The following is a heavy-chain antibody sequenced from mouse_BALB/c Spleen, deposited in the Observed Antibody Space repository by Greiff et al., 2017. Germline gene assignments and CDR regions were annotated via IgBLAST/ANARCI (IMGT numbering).Heavy chain of an antibody. V-gene: IGHV1-87*01. J-gene: IGHJ4*01. Sequence: VQLQQSGAELARPGASVKLSCKASGYTFTSYWMQWVKQRPGQGLEWIGAIYPGDGDTRYTQKFKGKATLTADKSSSTAYMQLSSLASEDSAVYYCARSLYGPYAMDYWGQGTSVTVSS. CDR1: GYTFTSYW. CDR3: ARSLYGPYAMDY. D-gene: IGHD1-1*02. CDR2: IYPGDGDT.